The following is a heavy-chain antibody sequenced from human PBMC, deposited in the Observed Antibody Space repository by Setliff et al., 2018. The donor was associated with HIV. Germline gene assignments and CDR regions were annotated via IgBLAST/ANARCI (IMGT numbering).Heavy chain of an antibody. D-gene: IGHD5-12*01. CDR2: MNPNSGNT. J-gene: IGHJ6*04. Sequence: ASVKVSCKASGYTFTSYDINWVRQATGQGLEWMAWMNPNSGNTGYTQKFQGRVTITRNTSITTAYMELSSLRSEDTAIYYCSRGIVQRQWLRSLIFYYYYMDVWANGTMVTVSS. CDR3: SRGIVQRQWLRSLIFYYYYMDV. CDR1: GYTFTSYD. V-gene: IGHV1-8*03.